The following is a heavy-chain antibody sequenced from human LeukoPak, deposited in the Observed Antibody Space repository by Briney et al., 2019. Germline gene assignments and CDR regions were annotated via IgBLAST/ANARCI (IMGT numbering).Heavy chain of an antibody. V-gene: IGHV3-30*03. Sequence: PGRSLRLSCAASGFTFSSYGMHWVRQAPGKGLEWVAVISYDGSNKYYADSVKGRFTIFRDNSKNTLYLQMNSLRAEDTAVYYCARDRLTRNFDYWGQGTLVTVSS. CDR1: GFTFSSYG. J-gene: IGHJ4*02. CDR2: ISYDGSNK. CDR3: ARDRLTRNFDY. D-gene: IGHD6-19*01.